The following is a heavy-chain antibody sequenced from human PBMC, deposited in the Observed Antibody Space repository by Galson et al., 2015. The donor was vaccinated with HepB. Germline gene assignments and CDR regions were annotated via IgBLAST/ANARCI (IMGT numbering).Heavy chain of an antibody. CDR1: GFTLSNYA. J-gene: IGHJ4*02. D-gene: IGHD3-16*02. Sequence: FLRLSCAASGFTLSNYAMSWVRQAPGKGLEWISVISNSGDTTYYAASERGRFTISRDNSKNTLYLQMTGLRAEDTAVYYCAKDQSDYVWGSYRDGSDYWGQGTLVTVSS. CDR2: ISNSGDTT. CDR3: AKDQSDYVWGSYRDGSDY. V-gene: IGHV3-23*01.